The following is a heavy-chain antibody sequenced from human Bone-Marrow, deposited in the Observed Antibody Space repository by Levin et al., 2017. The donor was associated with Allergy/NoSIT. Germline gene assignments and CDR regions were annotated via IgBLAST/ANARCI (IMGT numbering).Heavy chain of an antibody. CDR1: GGSISSSSYY. Sequence: PSETLSLTCTVSGGSISSSSYYWGWIRQPPGKGLEWIGSIYYSGSTYYNPSLKSRVTISVDTSKNQFSLKLSSVTAADTAVYYCARPTTVTPHLKIYDAFDIWGQGTMVTVSS. V-gene: IGHV4-39*01. J-gene: IGHJ3*02. D-gene: IGHD4-17*01. CDR2: IYYSGST. CDR3: ARPTTVTPHLKIYDAFDI.